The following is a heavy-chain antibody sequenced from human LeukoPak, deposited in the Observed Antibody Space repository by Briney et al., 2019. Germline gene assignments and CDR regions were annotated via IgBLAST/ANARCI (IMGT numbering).Heavy chain of an antibody. Sequence: GGSLRLSCAASGFTVTNAWMNWVRQAPGKGLEWVGLLKSKSDGGTRDYAAPVKGRFTISRDDSSNTFYLQMNSLRAEDTAVYYCVRGIVWGLGTLVTVSS. D-gene: IGHD2/OR15-2a*01. CDR2: LKSKSDGGTR. CDR3: VRGIV. CDR1: GFTVTNAW. V-gene: IGHV3-15*01. J-gene: IGHJ4*02.